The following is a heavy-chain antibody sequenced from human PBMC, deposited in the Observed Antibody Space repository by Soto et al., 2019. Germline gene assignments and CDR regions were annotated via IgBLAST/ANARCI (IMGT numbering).Heavy chain of an antibody. CDR2: IIPIFGTA. J-gene: IGHJ6*02. Sequence: SVKVSCKASGGTFSSYAISWVRQAPGQRLEWMGGIIPIFGTANYAQKFQGRVTITADESTSTAYMELSSLRSEDTAVYYCARSTTVTTPHYYYYYGMDVWGQGTTVTVSS. D-gene: IGHD4-17*01. CDR1: GGTFSSYA. V-gene: IGHV1-69*13. CDR3: ARSTTVTTPHYYYYYGMDV.